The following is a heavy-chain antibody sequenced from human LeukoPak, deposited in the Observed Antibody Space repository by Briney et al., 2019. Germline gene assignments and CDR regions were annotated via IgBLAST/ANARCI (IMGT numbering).Heavy chain of an antibody. J-gene: IGHJ4*02. CDR2: ISAYNGNT. CDR3: ARGRADYDFWSGYSPYFDY. D-gene: IGHD3-3*01. V-gene: IGHV1-18*01. CDR1: GYTFTSYG. Sequence: ASVKVSCKASGYTFTSYGISWVRQPPGQGLEWMGWISAYNGNTNYAQKLQGRVTMTTDTSTSTAYMELRSLRSDDTAVYYCARGRADYDFWSGYSPYFDYWGQGTLVTVSS.